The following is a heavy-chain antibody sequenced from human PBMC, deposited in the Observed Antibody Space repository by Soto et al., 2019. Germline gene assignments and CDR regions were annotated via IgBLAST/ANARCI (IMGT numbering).Heavy chain of an antibody. CDR1: GYTFTGYY. J-gene: IGHJ5*02. CDR3: ARDGAYCSSTSCLNWFDP. Sequence: SVKVSCKASGYTFTGYYMHWVRQAPGQGLEWMGWINPNSGGTNYAQKFQGRVTMTRDTSISTAYMELSRLRSDDTAVYYCARDGAYCSSTSCLNWFDPWGQGTLVTVSS. CDR2: INPNSGGT. D-gene: IGHD2-2*01. V-gene: IGHV1-2*02.